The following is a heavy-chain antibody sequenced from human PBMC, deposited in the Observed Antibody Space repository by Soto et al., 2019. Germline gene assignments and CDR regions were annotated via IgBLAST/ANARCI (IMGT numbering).Heavy chain of an antibody. D-gene: IGHD3-10*01. V-gene: IGHV1-69*10. J-gene: IGHJ4*02. CDR2: VNPILSLS. Sequence: SVKVSCKASGDTFSFYSINWVRQAPGLGLEWMGRVNPILSLSNYAQRFQGRVTMTADKSTSTAYMVISSLRSEDTAIYYCATSYGSGYRAFDYWGQGAQVTVSS. CDR1: GDTFSFYS. CDR3: ATSYGSGYRAFDY.